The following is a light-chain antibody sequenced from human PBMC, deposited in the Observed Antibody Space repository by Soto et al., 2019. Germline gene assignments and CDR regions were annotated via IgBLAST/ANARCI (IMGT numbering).Light chain of an antibody. CDR1: QSVSSSY. Sequence: ENVLTQSPVTLSLSPGERATLSCRASQSVSSSYLAWYQQKPGQAPRLLIYGASSRATGIPDRFSGSGSGTDFTLTISRLEPEDFAVYYCQQYGSSRWTFGQGTKVDIK. V-gene: IGKV3-20*01. J-gene: IGKJ1*01. CDR3: QQYGSSRWT. CDR2: GAS.